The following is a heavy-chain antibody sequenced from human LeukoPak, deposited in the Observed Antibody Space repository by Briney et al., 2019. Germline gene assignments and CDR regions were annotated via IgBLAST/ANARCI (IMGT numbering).Heavy chain of an antibody. CDR2: ISPDGSSR. V-gene: IGHV3-74*01. CDR3: ARDGGLLPDN. J-gene: IGHJ4*02. D-gene: IGHD2-21*02. Sequence: GGSLRLSCAASGFPFSTYWMHWVRQPPGKGLMWVSRISPDGSSRSYADSVKGRFIISRDNAKNTLSLQMNSLTAADTAVYYCARDGGLLPDNWGTGTLVTVSS. CDR1: GFPFSTYW.